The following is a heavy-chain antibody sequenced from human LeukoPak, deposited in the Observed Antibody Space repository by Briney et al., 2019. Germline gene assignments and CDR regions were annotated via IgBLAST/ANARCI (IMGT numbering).Heavy chain of an antibody. D-gene: IGHD6-6*01. CDR2: IRSKTYSGTT. Sequence: PGGSLRLSCTASGFTFGGYAMSWVRQAPGKGLEWVGFIRSKTYSGTTEYAASVKGRFTISRDDSKNIAYLQMNSLKTEDTAVYYCTRRSIADDYWGQGTLVTVSS. CDR3: TRRSIADDY. V-gene: IGHV3-49*04. J-gene: IGHJ4*02. CDR1: GFTFGGYA.